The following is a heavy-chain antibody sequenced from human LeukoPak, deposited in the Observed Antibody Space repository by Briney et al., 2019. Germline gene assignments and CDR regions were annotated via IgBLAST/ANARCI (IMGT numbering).Heavy chain of an antibody. CDR2: LYYSGST. CDR3: ARGPSINSYGYLDY. V-gene: IGHV4-39*07. D-gene: IGHD5-18*01. CDR1: GNSISSGDNY. Sequence: SETLSLTCTVSGNSISSGDNYWSWIRQPPGKGLEWIGSLYYSGSTYYNPSLKSRVTISVDTSKNQFSLKLSSVTAADTAVYYCARGPSINSYGYLDYWGQGTLVTVSS. J-gene: IGHJ4*02.